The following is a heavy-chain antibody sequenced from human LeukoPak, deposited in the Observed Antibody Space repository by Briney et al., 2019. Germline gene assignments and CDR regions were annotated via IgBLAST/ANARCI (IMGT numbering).Heavy chain of an antibody. V-gene: IGHV4-39*01. CDR2: VYYSGSA. D-gene: IGHD3-10*01. J-gene: IGHJ4*02. CDR3: ARHGGDASGSSKFDY. Sequence: PSETLSLTCTVSGDSITSTSYYWGWIRQPPGKGLEWIGSVYYSGSALHNPSLQSRVTLSVDTSKNQFSLKLISVTAADTAVHHCARHGGDASGSSKFDYWGQGTPLIVSS. CDR1: GDSITSTSYY.